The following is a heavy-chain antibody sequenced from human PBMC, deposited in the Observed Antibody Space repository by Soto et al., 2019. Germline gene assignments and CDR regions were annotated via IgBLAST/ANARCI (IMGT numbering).Heavy chain of an antibody. J-gene: IGHJ6*02. D-gene: IGHD2-15*01. CDR2: IHSDGSRT. CDR1: GFTVTSSW. V-gene: IGHV3-74*01. CDR3: ARGGGKSLDV. Sequence: EVQLVESGGGLVQPGGSLRLSCAASGFTVTSSWMHWVRQGPGRELEWVSRIHSDGSRTTYADSVKGRFTISRDNAKNTLYLQMNSLRGEDTAVYYCARGGGKSLDVWGQGTTVTVSS.